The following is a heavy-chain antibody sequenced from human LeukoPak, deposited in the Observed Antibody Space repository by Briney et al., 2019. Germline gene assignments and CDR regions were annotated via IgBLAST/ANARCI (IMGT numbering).Heavy chain of an antibody. CDR3: AKVDYYMDV. J-gene: IGHJ6*03. CDR2: ISAIGGGT. V-gene: IGHV3-23*01. CDR1: GFIVRNYG. Sequence: GGSLRLSCAASGFIVRNYGMSWVRQAPGKGLEWVSAISAIGGGTYYADSVKGRFTISRDNSKNTLYLQMNSLRAEDTAIYYCAKVDYYMDVWGKGTTVTISS.